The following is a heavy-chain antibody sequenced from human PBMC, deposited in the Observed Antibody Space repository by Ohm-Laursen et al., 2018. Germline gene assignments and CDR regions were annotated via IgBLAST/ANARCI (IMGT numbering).Heavy chain of an antibody. CDR1: GGSISSYY. D-gene: IGHD2-21*01. CDR3: ARAVIGHIAWFDP. Sequence: TLSLTCTVSGGSISSYYWSWIRQPPGKGLEWIGHINYSGNTNYNPSLKSRVTISVDTSKNQFSLKLSSVTAADTAVYYCARAVIGHIAWFDPWGQGTLVTVSS. J-gene: IGHJ5*02. CDR2: INYSGNT. V-gene: IGHV4-59*01.